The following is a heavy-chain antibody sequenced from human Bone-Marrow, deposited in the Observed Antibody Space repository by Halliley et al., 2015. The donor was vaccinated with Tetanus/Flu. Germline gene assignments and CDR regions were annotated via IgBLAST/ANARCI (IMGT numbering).Heavy chain of an antibody. CDR3: ARGVXXXWFDP. CDR1: GGXXXXGGXY. V-gene: IGHV4-31*03. D-gene: IGHD3-10*01. J-gene: IGHJ5*02. Sequence: TLSLTCTVSGGXXXXGGXYWSXXXQHPGKGLEWIGXXYYSGGTYYNPSLKSRVTISVDTSKNQFSLKLSSVTAADTAVYYCARGVXXXWFDPXX. CDR2: XYYSGGT.